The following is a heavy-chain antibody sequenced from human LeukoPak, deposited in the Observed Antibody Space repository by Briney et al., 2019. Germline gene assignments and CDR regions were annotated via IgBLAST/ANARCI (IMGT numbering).Heavy chain of an antibody. D-gene: IGHD6-6*01. CDR3: ARLIGDRTIYDY. J-gene: IGHJ4*02. Sequence: GGSLRLSCAASGFTFRTYWMGWVRRAPGKGLEWVASINQGGSETYYVESVKGRFTISRDNAMNSFFLQMNSLRAEDTAVYYCARLIGDRTIYDYWGQGTLVTVSS. V-gene: IGHV3-7*01. CDR2: INQGGSET. CDR1: GFTFRTYW.